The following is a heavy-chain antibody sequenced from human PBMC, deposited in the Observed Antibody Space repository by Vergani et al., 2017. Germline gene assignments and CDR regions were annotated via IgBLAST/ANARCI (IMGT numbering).Heavy chain of an antibody. V-gene: IGHV3-7*01. Sequence: EVQLVESGEGLVQPGGSLRLSCAASGFTFSSYWMSWVRQAPGEGLEWVANIKQDGSEKYYVDSVKGRFTISRDNAKSSLYLQMNSLRAEDTAVYYCARAPTRGFGSPYYMDVWGKGTTVTVSS. CDR3: ARAPTRGFGSPYYMDV. J-gene: IGHJ6*03. CDR1: GFTFSSYW. D-gene: IGHD3-10*01. CDR2: IKQDGSEK.